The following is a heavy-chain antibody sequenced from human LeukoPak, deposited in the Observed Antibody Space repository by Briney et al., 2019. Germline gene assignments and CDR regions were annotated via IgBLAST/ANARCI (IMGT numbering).Heavy chain of an antibody. J-gene: IGHJ4*02. V-gene: IGHV3-30*02. CDR1: GFTFSSYG. D-gene: IGHD5-24*01. CDR2: IRYDGSNK. Sequence: QLGGSLRLSCAASGFTFSSYGMHWVRQAPGKGLEWVAFIRYDGSNKYYADSVKGRFTISRDNSKNTLYLQMNSLRAEDTAVYYCAKDRSRDGYKRFDYWGQGTLVTVSS. CDR3: AKDRSRDGYKRFDY.